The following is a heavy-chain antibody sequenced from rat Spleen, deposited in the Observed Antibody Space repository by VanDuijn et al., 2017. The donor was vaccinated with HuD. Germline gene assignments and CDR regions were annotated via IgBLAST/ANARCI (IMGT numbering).Heavy chain of an antibody. CDR3: ARRTGSSYYWYFDF. CDR2: ISTGGGST. V-gene: IGHV5-25*01. D-gene: IGHD5-1*01. Sequence: EVQLVATGGGLVQPGRSLKLSCAASGFTFSNYYMAWVRQAPTKGLEWVAYISTGGGSTYYRDSVKGRFTISRDNAKSTLYLQMNSLRSEDTATYYCARRTGSSYYWYFDFWGPGTMVTVSS. CDR1: GFTFSNYY. J-gene: IGHJ1*01.